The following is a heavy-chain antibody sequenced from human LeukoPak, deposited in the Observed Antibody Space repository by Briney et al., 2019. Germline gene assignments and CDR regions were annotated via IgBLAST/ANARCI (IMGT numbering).Heavy chain of an antibody. V-gene: IGHV4-30-2*01. D-gene: IGHD1-26*01. CDR1: GGSISSGGYY. Sequence: NPSETLSLTCTASGGSISSGGYYWSWIRQPPGKGLEWIGYIYHSGSTYYNPSLKSRVTISVDRSKNQFSLKLSSVTAADTAVYYCARDGSVGVSYLSDWGQGTPVTVSS. J-gene: IGHJ4*02. CDR2: IYHSGST. CDR3: ARDGSVGVSYLSD.